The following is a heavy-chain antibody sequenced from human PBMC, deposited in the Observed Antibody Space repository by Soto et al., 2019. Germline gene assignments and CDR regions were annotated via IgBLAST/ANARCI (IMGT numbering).Heavy chain of an antibody. CDR3: ARHVDSDFYANFDY. D-gene: IGHD3-3*01. CDR1: GYSFTSYW. J-gene: IGHJ4*02. V-gene: IGHV5-51*01. Sequence: HGESLKISCKGSGYSFTSYWIGWVRQMSGKGLEWMGIIYPGDSDTRYSPSFQGQVTISADKSISTAYLQWSSLKASDTAMYYCARHVDSDFYANFDYWGQGTLVTVSS. CDR2: IYPGDSDT.